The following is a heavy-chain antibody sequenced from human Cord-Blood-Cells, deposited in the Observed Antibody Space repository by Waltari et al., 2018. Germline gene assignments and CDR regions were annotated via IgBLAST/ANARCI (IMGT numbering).Heavy chain of an antibody. CDR1: GYTLTELS. D-gene: IGHD6-13*01. V-gene: IGHV1-24*01. Sequence: QVQLVQSGAEVKKPWASVKVSRKVSGYTLTELSMHWVRQAPGKELEWMGGFDPEDGETIYAQKFQGRVTMTEDTSTDTAYMELSSLRSEDTAAYYCAIGYSSSLSLNWFDPWGQGTLVTVSS. CDR3: AIGYSSSLSLNWFDP. CDR2: FDPEDGET. J-gene: IGHJ5*02.